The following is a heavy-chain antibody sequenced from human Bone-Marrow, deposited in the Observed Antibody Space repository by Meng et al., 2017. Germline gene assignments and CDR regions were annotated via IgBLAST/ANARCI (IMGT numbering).Heavy chain of an antibody. D-gene: IGHD4-17*01. CDR2: INAGNGNT. Sequence: ASVKVSCKASGYTFTGYYMHWVRQAPGQGLEWMGWINAGNGNTKYSQKFQGRVTMTRDTSTSTVYMELSSLRSEDTAVYYCANGDAVRRMDVWGQGTTVTVSS. J-gene: IGHJ6*02. CDR3: ANGDAVRRMDV. CDR1: GYTFTGYY. V-gene: IGHV1/OR15-3*01.